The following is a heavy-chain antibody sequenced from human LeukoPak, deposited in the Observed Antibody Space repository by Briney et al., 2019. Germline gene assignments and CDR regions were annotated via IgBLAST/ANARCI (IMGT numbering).Heavy chain of an antibody. CDR2: INHSGST. D-gene: IGHD2-15*01. Sequence: SETLSLTCAVYGGSFSGYYWSWIRQPPGKGLEWIGEINHSGSTNYNPSLKSRATISVDTSKNQFSLKLSSVTAADTAVYYCARAGIVVVVAALSRRPNWFDPWGQGTLVTVSS. CDR3: ARAGIVVVVAALSRRPNWFDP. J-gene: IGHJ5*02. V-gene: IGHV4-34*01. CDR1: GGSFSGYY.